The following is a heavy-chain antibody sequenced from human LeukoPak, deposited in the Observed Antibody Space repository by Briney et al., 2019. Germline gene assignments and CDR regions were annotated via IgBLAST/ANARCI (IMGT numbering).Heavy chain of an antibody. CDR2: IRSKANSYAT. CDR3: TSRAGGPVDY. Sequence: PGGSLRLSCAASGFTFSGPAMHWVRQASGKGLEWVGLIRSKANSYATAYAASVKGRFTISRDDSKNTAYLEMNSLKTEDTAVYYCTSRAGGPVDYWGQGTLVTVSS. J-gene: IGHJ4*02. V-gene: IGHV3-73*01. D-gene: IGHD3-16*01. CDR1: GFTFSGPA.